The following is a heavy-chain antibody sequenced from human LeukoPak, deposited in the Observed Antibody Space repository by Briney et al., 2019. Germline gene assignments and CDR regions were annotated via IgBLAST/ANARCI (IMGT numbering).Heavy chain of an antibody. CDR3: AKDNFAL. Sequence: PGGSLRLSCAASGFTFSSYGMHWVRQAPGKGLEWVAVISYDGSNKYYADSVKGRFTISRDNSKNTLYLQMNSLRAEDTAVYYCAKDNFALWGRGTLVTVSS. CDR2: ISYDGSNK. J-gene: IGHJ2*01. CDR1: GFTFSSYG. V-gene: IGHV3-30*18.